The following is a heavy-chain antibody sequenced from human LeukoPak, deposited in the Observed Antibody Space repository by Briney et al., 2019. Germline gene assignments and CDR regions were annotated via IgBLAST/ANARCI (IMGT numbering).Heavy chain of an antibody. J-gene: IGHJ6*03. CDR1: GFTFSSYG. CDR2: ISGSGGST. CDR3: ARKRDSYYYMDV. V-gene: IGHV3-23*01. Sequence: GGSLRLSCAASGFTFSSYGMSWVRQAPGKGLEWVSAISGSGGSTYYADSVKGRFTISRDNSKNTLYLQMNSLRAEDTALYYCARKRDSYYYMDVWGKGTTVTVSS.